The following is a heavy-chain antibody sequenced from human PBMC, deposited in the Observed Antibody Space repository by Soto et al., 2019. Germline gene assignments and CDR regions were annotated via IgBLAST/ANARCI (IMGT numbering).Heavy chain of an antibody. CDR3: ARHGLASCSYYYYGMAV. J-gene: IGHJ6*02. Sequence: SETRCHTCTVSGGSISRSSYYGGWIRQPPGKGVEGIGSIYYRGSTYYNPSLKSRGTISVDTAKNQFSLKVRYVTAADRGGYYCARHGLASCSYYYYGMAVWGQGTPVTVSS. D-gene: IGHD3-3*02. CDR1: GGSISRSSYY. V-gene: IGHV4-39*01. CDR2: IYYRGST.